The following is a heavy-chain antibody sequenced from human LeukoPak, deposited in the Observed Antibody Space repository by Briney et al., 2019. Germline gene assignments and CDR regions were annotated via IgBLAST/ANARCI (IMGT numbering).Heavy chain of an antibody. D-gene: IGHD6-19*01. Sequence: GGSLRLSCAASGFTFSSCSMNWVRQAPGKGLEWVSSISSSSSYIYYADSVKGRFTISRDNAKNSLYLQMNSLRAEDTAVYYCARPRATGIAVAGIGYWGQGTLVTVSS. V-gene: IGHV3-21*01. CDR1: GFTFSSCS. CDR3: ARPRATGIAVAGIGY. J-gene: IGHJ4*02. CDR2: ISSSSSYI.